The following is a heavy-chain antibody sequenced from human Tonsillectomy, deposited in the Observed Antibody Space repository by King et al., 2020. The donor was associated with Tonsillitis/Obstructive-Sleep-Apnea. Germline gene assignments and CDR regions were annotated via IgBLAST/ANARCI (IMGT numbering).Heavy chain of an antibody. CDR3: AREHTSSLDY. V-gene: IGHV4-34*01. D-gene: IGHD6-13*01. CDR1: GGSFSGYY. CDR2: IDHSGST. Sequence: QVQLPQWGAGLLKPSETLSLTCAVYGGSFSGYYWNWLCQPPGKGLEWIGEIDHSGSTNYNPSLKSRVTISVDTSKNQFSLTLSSVTAADTAVYFCAREHTSSLDYWGQGTLVTVSS. J-gene: IGHJ4*02.